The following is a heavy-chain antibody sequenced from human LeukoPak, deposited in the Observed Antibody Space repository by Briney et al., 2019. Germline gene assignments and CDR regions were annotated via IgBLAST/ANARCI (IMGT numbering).Heavy chain of an antibody. J-gene: IGHJ4*02. D-gene: IGHD1-1*01. CDR1: GFTFSDYD. Sequence: GGSLRLSCAASGFTFSDYDMHWVRQATGKGLEWVSAIGTAGDTYYTGSVKGRFTISRANAKNSLYLQMNSLRAGDTAVYYCARVAKERVGGVYYFDYWGQGTLVTVSS. V-gene: IGHV3-13*01. CDR3: ARVAKERVGGVYYFDY. CDR2: IGTAGDT.